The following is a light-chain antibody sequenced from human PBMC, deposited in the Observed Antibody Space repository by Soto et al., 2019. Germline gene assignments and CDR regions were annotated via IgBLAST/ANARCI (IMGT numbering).Light chain of an antibody. CDR3: QQTDNFPWT. CDR2: DAS. CDR1: QGISNW. Sequence: DIQMTQSPSSVSASVGDRVTITCRASQGISNWLAWYQQRPGRAPKLLIYDASTLQSGVPSRFSGGGSVTDFTLTISSLQPEDYAIYFCQQTDNFPWTFGQGTKVEIK. J-gene: IGKJ1*01. V-gene: IGKV1-12*01.